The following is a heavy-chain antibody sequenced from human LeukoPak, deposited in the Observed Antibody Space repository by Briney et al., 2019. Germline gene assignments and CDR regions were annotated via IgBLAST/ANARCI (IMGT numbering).Heavy chain of an antibody. J-gene: IGHJ4*02. CDR1: GFTFSGYW. CDR3: VSFYETY. V-gene: IGHV3-74*01. Sequence: GGSLRLSCAASGFTFSGYWMHWDRQAPGKGLVWVSRINSDGSSTSYADSVKGRFTISKDNAKNTVYLQMNSLRAEDTAVYYCVSFYETYWGRGTLVTVSS. D-gene: IGHD2/OR15-2a*01. CDR2: INSDGSST.